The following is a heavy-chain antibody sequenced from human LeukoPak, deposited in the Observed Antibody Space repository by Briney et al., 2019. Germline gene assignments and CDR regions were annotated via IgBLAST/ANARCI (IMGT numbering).Heavy chain of an antibody. CDR2: ISGSGGST. V-gene: IGHV3-23*01. CDR1: GFTFSSYL. D-gene: IGHD3-22*01. J-gene: IGHJ4*02. Sequence: GGSLRLSCAASGFTFSSYLMSWVRQAPGKGLEWVSAISGSGGSTYYADSVKGRFTISRDNSKNTLYLQMNSQRAEDTAVYYCAKGRNYYDSSCYYSFDYWGQGTLVTVSS. CDR3: AKGRNYYDSSCYYSFDY.